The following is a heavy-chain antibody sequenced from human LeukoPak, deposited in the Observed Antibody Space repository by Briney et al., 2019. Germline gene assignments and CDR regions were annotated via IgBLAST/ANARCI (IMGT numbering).Heavy chain of an antibody. D-gene: IGHD3-22*01. J-gene: IGHJ4*02. CDR1: GFTFSSHS. V-gene: IGHV3-21*01. CDR2: ISSSGSYI. Sequence: GGSLRLSCAASGFTFSSHSMNWVRQAPGKGLEWVSSISSSGSYIYYADSVKGRFTISRDNAKNSLCLQMNSLRAEDTGVYYCARAYYYDSRGYLDYWGQGTLVTVSS. CDR3: ARAYYYDSRGYLDY.